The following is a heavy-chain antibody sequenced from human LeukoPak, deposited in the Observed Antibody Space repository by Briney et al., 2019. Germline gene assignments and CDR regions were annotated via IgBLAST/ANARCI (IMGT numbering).Heavy chain of an antibody. CDR2: IKPDGSKK. CDR3: ARMTGGLWDY. Sequence: GGSLRLSCAASGLTFSTYWMSWLRQAPGKGLEWVANIKPDGSKKYYVDSVQGRFIISRDNAKNSLYLQLNSLRAEDTAVYYCARMTGGLWDYWGQGTLVTVSS. J-gene: IGHJ4*02. CDR1: GLTFSTYW. D-gene: IGHD2-15*01. V-gene: IGHV3-7*05.